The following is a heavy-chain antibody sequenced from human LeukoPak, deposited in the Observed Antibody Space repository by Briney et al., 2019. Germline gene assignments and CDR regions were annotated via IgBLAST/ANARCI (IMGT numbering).Heavy chain of an antibody. V-gene: IGHV1-2*02. CDR1: GYIFTGYY. D-gene: IGHD3-3*01. CDR3: ARDLPGDEWLARLGGPHDAFDI. Sequence: ASVKGSCKTSGYIFTGYYMHWVRQAPGQGLEWMGWINPNSGGTNYAQKFQGRVTMTRDTSISTAYMELSRLRSDDTAVYYCARDLPGDEWLARLGGPHDAFDIWGQGTMVTVSS. CDR2: INPNSGGT. J-gene: IGHJ3*02.